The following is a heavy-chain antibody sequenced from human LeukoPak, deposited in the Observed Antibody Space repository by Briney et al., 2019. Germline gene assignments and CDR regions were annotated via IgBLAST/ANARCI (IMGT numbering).Heavy chain of an antibody. D-gene: IGHD2-2*01. CDR3: ARGVVVPAAMSVYNWFDP. Sequence: ASVKVSCKASGHTFTGYYMHWVRQAPGQGLEWMGWINPNSGGTNYAQKFQGRVTMTRDTSISTAYMELSRLRSDDTAVYYCARGVVVPAAMSVYNWFDPWGQGTLVTVSS. CDR2: INPNSGGT. V-gene: IGHV1-2*02. J-gene: IGHJ5*02. CDR1: GHTFTGYY.